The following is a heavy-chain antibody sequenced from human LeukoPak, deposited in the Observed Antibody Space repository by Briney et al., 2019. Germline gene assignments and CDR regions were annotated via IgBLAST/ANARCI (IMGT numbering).Heavy chain of an antibody. CDR2: ISFDGTNK. CDR1: GVPLSQYA. D-gene: IGHD4-17*01. V-gene: IGHV3-30*04. CDR3: ATDYGDYKPIDY. J-gene: IGHJ4*02. Sequence: PGGPLRLSCTASGVPLSQYAMHWVRQATGRGLEWVAVISFDGTNKYCGDSVEGRFYVSRDNSKNTLYLQMNSLRPDDTAMYYCATDYGDYKPIDYWGQGTLVS.